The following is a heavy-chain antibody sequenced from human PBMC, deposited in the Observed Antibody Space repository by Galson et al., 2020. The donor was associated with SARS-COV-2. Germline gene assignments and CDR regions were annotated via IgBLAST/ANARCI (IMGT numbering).Heavy chain of an antibody. D-gene: IGHD5-18*01. CDR3: ARDGERGYSYGLLYYYYGMDV. V-gene: IGHV3-33*01. CDR1: GFTFSSYG. J-gene: IGHJ6*02. Sequence: TGGSLRLSCAASGFTFSSYGMHWVRQAPGKGLEWVAVIWYDGSNKYYADSVKGRFTISRDNSKNTLYLQMNSLRAEDTAVYYCARDGERGYSYGLLYYYYGMDVWGQGTTVTVSS. CDR2: IWYDGSNK.